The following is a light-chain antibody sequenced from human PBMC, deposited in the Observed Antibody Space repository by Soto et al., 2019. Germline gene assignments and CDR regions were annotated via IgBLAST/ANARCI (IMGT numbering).Light chain of an antibody. CDR2: DVS. CDR1: SSDVGDYNY. V-gene: IGLV2-14*01. CDR3: SSYTTSSTLDYV. Sequence: QSVLTQPASVSGSPGQSITISCTGTSSDVGDYNYVSWYQQHPGKAPKLMIYDVSNRPSGVSNRFSGSKSGNTASLTISGLQAEDEADYYCSSYTTSSTLDYVFGTGTKVTVL. J-gene: IGLJ1*01.